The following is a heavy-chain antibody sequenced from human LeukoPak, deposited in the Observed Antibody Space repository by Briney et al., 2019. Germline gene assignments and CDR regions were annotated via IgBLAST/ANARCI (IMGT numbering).Heavy chain of an antibody. V-gene: IGHV1-8*01. D-gene: IGHD5-18*01. Sequence: ASVKVSCEASGYTFTSYDINWVRQATGQGLEWMGWMNPYSGNTGFAQRFQGRVSMARNTSISTAYMELTNLTSEDTAVYYCARGGGYSFGPYDNWGQGTLVTVSS. CDR2: MNPYSGNT. CDR1: GYTFTSYD. CDR3: ARGGGYSFGPYDN. J-gene: IGHJ4*02.